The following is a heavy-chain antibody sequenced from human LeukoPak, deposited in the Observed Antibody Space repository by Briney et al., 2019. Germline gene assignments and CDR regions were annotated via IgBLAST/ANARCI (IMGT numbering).Heavy chain of an antibody. Sequence: GASVKVSCKASGGTFSSYAISWVRQAPGQGLEWMGRIIPILGIANYAQKFRGRVTITADKSTSTAYMELSSLRSEDTAVYYCASLIAARPIDYYYYGMDVWGQGTTVTVSS. V-gene: IGHV1-69*04. CDR3: ASLIAARPIDYYYYGMDV. J-gene: IGHJ6*02. D-gene: IGHD6-6*01. CDR2: IIPILGIA. CDR1: GGTFSSYA.